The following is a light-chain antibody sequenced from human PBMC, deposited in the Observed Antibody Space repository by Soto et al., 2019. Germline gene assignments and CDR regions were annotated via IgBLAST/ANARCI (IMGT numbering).Light chain of an antibody. CDR1: SSDVGGYNF. CDR3: SSYTSSNTPV. V-gene: IGLV2-14*01. CDR2: EVN. Sequence: QSALTQPASVSGSPGQSITISCTGTSSDVGGYNFVSWYQQHPGKAPKLMIYEVNKRPSGVSDRFSGSKSANTASLTISGLQAEDEADYYCSSYTSSNTPVFGGGTKLTVL. J-gene: IGLJ3*02.